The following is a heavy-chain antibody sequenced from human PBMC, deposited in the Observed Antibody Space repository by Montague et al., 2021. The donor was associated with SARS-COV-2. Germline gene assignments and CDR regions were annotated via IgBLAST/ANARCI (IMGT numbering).Heavy chain of an antibody. CDR1: GFTFSSYG. J-gene: IGHJ4*02. CDR3: ARDDSRDGNNFDY. Sequence: SLRLSCAASGFTFSSYGMHWVRQAPAKGLEWVAVIWNDGRCIFYAESVKGRFAISRDNSKNTLYLEMNTLRAEDTALYYCARDDSRDGNNFDYWGQGVLVTVSS. CDR2: IWNDGRCI. V-gene: IGHV3-33*08. D-gene: IGHD5-24*01.